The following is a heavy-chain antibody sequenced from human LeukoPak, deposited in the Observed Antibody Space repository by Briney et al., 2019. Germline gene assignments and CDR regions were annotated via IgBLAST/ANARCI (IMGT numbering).Heavy chain of an antibody. CDR2: INHSGST. J-gene: IGHJ1*01. V-gene: IGHV4-34*01. Sequence: SETLSLTCAVYGGSFSGYYWSWIRQPPGKGLEWIGEINHSGSTNYNPSLKSRVTISVDTSKNQFSLKLSSVTAADTAVYYCARGSAAILWYFQHWGQGTLVTVSS. CDR3: ARGSAAILWYFQH. CDR1: GGSFSGYY. D-gene: IGHD2-2*02.